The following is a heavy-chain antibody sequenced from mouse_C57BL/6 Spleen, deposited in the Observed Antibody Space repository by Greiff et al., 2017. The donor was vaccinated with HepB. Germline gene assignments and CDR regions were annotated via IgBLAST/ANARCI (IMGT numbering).Heavy chain of an antibody. J-gene: IGHJ2*01. CDR1: GFTFSSYA. CDR3: ARDGGGSGFDY. D-gene: IGHD1-1*01. Sequence: EVQRVESGGGLVKPGGSLKLSCAASGFTFSSYAMSWVRQTPEKRLEWVATISDGGSYTYYPDNVKGRFTISRDNAKNNLYLQMSHLKSEDTAMYYCARDGGGSGFDYWGQGTTLTVSS. CDR2: ISDGGSYT. V-gene: IGHV5-4*01.